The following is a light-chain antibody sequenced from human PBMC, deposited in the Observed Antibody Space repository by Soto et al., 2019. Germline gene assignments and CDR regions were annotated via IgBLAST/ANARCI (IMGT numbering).Light chain of an antibody. CDR1: QSIRSAY. J-gene: IGKJ1*01. CDR2: GAS. V-gene: IGKV3-20*01. Sequence: EIVLTQSPGTLSLSPGERATLSCRVSQSIRSAYLAWYQQKPGQAPSLLIYGASSRATGIPDRFSGSGSGTDFTLTISRLEPQDFAVYYCQQYGSSPWTFGQGTKVDIK. CDR3: QQYGSSPWT.